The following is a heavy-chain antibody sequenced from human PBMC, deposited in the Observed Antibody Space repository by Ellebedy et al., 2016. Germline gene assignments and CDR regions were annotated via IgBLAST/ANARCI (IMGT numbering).Heavy chain of an antibody. CDR1: GFTFSSSA. CDR3: AAAAGHPNYYYYGMDV. CDR2: IVVGSGNT. V-gene: IGHV1-58*02. J-gene: IGHJ6*02. Sequence: ASVKVSCKASGFTFSSSAMQWVRQARGQRLEWIGWIVVGSGNTNYAQKFQERVTITRDMSTSTAYMELSSLRSEDTAAYYCAAAAGHPNYYYYGMDVWGQGTTVTVSS. D-gene: IGHD1-14*01.